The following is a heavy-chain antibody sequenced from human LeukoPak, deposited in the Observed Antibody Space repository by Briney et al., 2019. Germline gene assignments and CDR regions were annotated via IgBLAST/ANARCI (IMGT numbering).Heavy chain of an antibody. V-gene: IGHV3-21*01. D-gene: IGHD5-24*01. Sequence: GGSLRLSCEASGFTFSSYTIHWVRQAPGKGLEWVSTISSGSSYMYYADSVKGRFTISRDNAKNSLFLQMNSLRVEDTAVYYCANVEMATIFYWGQGTLVTVSS. J-gene: IGHJ4*02. CDR3: ANVEMATIFY. CDR1: GFTFSSYT. CDR2: ISSGSSYM.